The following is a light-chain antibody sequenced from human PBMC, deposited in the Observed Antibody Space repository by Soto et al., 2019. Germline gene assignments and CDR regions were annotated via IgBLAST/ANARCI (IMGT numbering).Light chain of an antibody. CDR2: EVS. CDR3: SSYSISTAYL. CDR1: SSDVGGYDY. J-gene: IGLJ1*01. Sequence: QSALTQPASVSGSPGQSITISCTGTSSDVGGYDYVSWYQLHPGKAPKLMVFEVSNRPSGVSYRFSGSKSGNTASLTISGXQAEDEADYFCSSYSISTAYLFGTGTKVTVL. V-gene: IGLV2-14*01.